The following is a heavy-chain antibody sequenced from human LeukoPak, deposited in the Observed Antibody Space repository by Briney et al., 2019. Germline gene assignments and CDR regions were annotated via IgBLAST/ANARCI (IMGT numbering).Heavy chain of an antibody. Sequence: GGSLRLSCAASGFTFSSYGMSGVRQAPGKGLEWVSGISSIDGSTYYADSVKGRFTVSRDNSKNTLYLQMNSLRAEDTAVYYCAKVASGSYYNWPFDYWGQGTLVTVSS. CDR2: ISSIDGST. CDR1: GFTFSSYG. CDR3: AKVASGSYYNWPFDY. D-gene: IGHD1-26*01. J-gene: IGHJ4*02. V-gene: IGHV3-23*01.